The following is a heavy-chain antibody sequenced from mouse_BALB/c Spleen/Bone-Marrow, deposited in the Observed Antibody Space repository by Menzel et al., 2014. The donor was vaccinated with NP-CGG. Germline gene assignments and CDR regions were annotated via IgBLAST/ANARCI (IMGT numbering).Heavy chain of an antibody. J-gene: IGHJ4*01. Sequence: QVQLQQSGPQLVRPGASVKISCKASGYSFTSYWMHWVKQRPGQGLEWIGKIDPSDSETRLNQKFKDKATLTVDKSSSTAYMQLSSPTSEDSAVYYCARPRYDYDDAMDYWGQGTSVTVSS. CDR3: ARPRYDYDDAMDY. V-gene: IGHV1S126*01. CDR1: GYSFTSYW. CDR2: IDPSDSET. D-gene: IGHD2-4*01.